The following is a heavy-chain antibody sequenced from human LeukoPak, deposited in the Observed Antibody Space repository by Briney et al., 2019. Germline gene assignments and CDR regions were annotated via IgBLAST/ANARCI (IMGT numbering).Heavy chain of an antibody. J-gene: IGHJ6*03. CDR3: ARDHCSSTSCYNPGPDYYYYYMDV. Sequence: SQTLSLTCAISGDSVSSNSAAWNWIRQSPSRGLEWLGRTYYRSKWYNDYAVSVKSRITINPDTSKNQFSLQLNSVTPEDTAVYYCARDHCSSTSCYNPGPDYYYYYMDVWGKGTTVTISS. D-gene: IGHD2-2*02. CDR1: GDSVSSNSAA. V-gene: IGHV6-1*01. CDR2: TYYRSKWYN.